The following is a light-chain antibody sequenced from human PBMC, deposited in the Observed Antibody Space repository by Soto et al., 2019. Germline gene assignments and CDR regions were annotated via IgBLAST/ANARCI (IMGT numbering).Light chain of an antibody. Sequence: QSALTQPASVSGSPGQSITISCTGTTSDVGGHNYVSWYQQHPGKAPKLMIYHVTNRPSGVSNRFSGSKSGNTASLTISGLQAEDEADYYCSSYASFSTLMVFGGGTKLTVL. CDR3: SSYASFSTLMV. V-gene: IGLV2-14*03. CDR2: HVT. CDR1: TSDVGGHNY. J-gene: IGLJ2*01.